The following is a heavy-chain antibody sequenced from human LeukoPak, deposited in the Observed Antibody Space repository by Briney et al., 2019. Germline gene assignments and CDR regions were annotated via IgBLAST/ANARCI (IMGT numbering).Heavy chain of an antibody. CDR3: ARYHRGGTYYFDY. J-gene: IGHJ4*02. CDR1: GFTFSNYA. CDR2: ITVDGST. Sequence: GGSLRLSCAASGFTFSNYAMSWVRQAPGKGLEWVSVITVDGSTYYAESVKGRFTISRDSSKNTLYLQMNSLWAEDTAIYSCARYHRGGTYYFDYWGQGTLVTVSS. D-gene: IGHD1-26*01. V-gene: IGHV3-23*01.